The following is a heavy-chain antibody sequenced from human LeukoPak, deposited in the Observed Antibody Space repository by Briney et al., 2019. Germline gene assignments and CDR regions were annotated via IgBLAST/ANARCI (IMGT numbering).Heavy chain of an antibody. CDR3: ARGVEPLAANTLAY. V-gene: IGHV3-53*01. CDR2: LYSDGNT. D-gene: IGHD1-14*01. J-gene: IGHJ4*02. Sequence: GGSLRLSCAASGFTVITNDMTWVRQAPGKGLEWVSVLYSDGNTKYADSVQGRFTISRDISKNTLYLEMNSLSPDDTAVYYCARGVEPLAANTLAYWGQGTLVTVSS. CDR1: GFTVITND.